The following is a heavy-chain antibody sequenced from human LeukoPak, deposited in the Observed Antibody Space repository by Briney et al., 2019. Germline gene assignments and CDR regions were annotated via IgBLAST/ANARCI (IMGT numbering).Heavy chain of an antibody. V-gene: IGHV4-59*10. CDR1: GGSFSGYY. J-gene: IGHJ4*02. CDR3: ARSPSTIGWNWGYYFDY. Sequence: SETLSLTCAVYGGSFSGYYWSWIRQPPGKGLEWLGRISTTGSTYYNPSLKSRVTMSVDTSKTQFSLKLTSVTAADTAVYYCARSPSTIGWNWGYYFDYWGQGNLVTVSS. D-gene: IGHD7-27*01. CDR2: ISTTGST.